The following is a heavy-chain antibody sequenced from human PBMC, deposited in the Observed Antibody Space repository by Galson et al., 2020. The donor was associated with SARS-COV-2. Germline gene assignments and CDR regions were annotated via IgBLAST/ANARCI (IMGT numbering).Heavy chain of an antibody. V-gene: IGHV3-7*01. CDR3: ARDLWGRHYDSSTVYYYDGFDL. Sequence: TGGSLRLSCAASGFTFSKYWMTWVRQAPGKGLEWVADIKQDGSEKRYVDSVKGRFTISRDNAKNSLYLQMNSLRAEDTAVYYCARDLWGRHYDSSTVYYYDGFDLWGRGTLVTVAS. D-gene: IGHD3-22*01. CDR1: GFTFSKYW. CDR2: IKQDGSEK. J-gene: IGHJ2*01.